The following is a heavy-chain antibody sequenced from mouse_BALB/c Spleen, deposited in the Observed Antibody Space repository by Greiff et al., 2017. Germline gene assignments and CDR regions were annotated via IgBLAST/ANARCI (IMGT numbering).Heavy chain of an antibody. CDR2: ISDGGSYT. CDR3: ARDRGGTDYFDY. J-gene: IGHJ2*01. V-gene: IGHV5-4*02. Sequence: EVMLVESGGGLVKPGGSLKLSCAASGFTFSDYYMYWVRQTPEKRLEWVATISDGGSYTYYPDSVKGRFTISRDNAKNNLYLQMSSLKSEDTAMYYCARDRGGTDYFDYWGQGTTLTVPS. D-gene: IGHD4-1*01. CDR1: GFTFSDYY.